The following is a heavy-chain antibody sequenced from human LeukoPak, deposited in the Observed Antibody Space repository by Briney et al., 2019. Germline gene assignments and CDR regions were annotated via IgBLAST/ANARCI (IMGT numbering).Heavy chain of an antibody. D-gene: IGHD1-26*01. CDR1: GYTFTGYY. Sequence: ASVKVSCKASGYTFTGYYMHWVRQAPGQGLEWMGWINPNSGGTNYAQKFQGRVTMTRDTSTSTAYMELSRLRSDDTAVYYCARVEAYSGSHRPYDYWGQGTLVTVSS. V-gene: IGHV1-2*02. J-gene: IGHJ4*02. CDR2: INPNSGGT. CDR3: ARVEAYSGSHRPYDY.